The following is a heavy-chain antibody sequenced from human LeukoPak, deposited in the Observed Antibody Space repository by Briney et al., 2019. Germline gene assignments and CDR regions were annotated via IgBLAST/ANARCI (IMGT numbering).Heavy chain of an antibody. CDR2: IYPGDSDT. J-gene: IGHJ4*02. CDR1: GYSFTSYW. V-gene: IGHV5-51*01. CDR3: ARGVETNGYYFDY. D-gene: IGHD5-24*01. Sequence: GESLKISCKGSGYSFTSYWIGWVRQMPGKGLERMGIIYPGDSDTRYSPSFQGQVTISADKSISTAYLQWSSLKASDTAMYYCARGVETNGYYFDYWGQGTLVTVSS.